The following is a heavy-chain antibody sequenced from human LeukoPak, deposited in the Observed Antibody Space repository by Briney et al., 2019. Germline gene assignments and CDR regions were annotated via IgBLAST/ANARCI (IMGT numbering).Heavy chain of an antibody. D-gene: IGHD3-22*01. Sequence: GGSLRLSCAASGFTFSSYSMNWVRQAPGKGLEWVSSISSSSSYIYYADSVKGRFTIPRDNAKNSLYLQMNSLRAEDTAVYYCARDRDVVTHDYWGQGTLVTVSS. CDR2: ISSSSSYI. CDR3: ARDRDVVTHDY. J-gene: IGHJ4*02. CDR1: GFTFSSYS. V-gene: IGHV3-21*01.